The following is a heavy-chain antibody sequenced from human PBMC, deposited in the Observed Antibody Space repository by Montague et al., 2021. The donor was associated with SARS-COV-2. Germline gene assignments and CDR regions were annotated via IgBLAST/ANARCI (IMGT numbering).Heavy chain of an antibody. D-gene: IGHD3-22*01. V-gene: IGHV4-31*03. CDR3: ARVQGITMIVVVIGAFDI. CDR2: IYYSGST. J-gene: IGHJ3*02. CDR1: GGSISSGGYY. Sequence: TLSLTCTVSGGSISSGGYYWSWIPQHPGKGLEWIGYIYYSGSTYYNPSLKSRVTISVDTSKNQFSLKLSSVTAADTAVYYCARVQGITMIVVVIGAFDIWGQGTMVTVSS.